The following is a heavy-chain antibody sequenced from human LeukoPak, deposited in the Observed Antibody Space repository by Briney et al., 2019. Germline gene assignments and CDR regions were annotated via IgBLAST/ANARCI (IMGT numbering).Heavy chain of an antibody. V-gene: IGHV4-4*07. CDR1: GDSISNYY. CDR2: IYTSGST. D-gene: IGHD6-13*01. CDR3: AREAAGGTFYFDY. Sequence: PSETLSLTCIVSGDSISNYYWSWIRQPAGKGLEWIGRIYTSGSTNYNPSLKSRVTMSVDTSKNQFSLKLSSVTAADTAVYYCAREAAGGTFYFDYWGQGTLVTVSS. J-gene: IGHJ4*02.